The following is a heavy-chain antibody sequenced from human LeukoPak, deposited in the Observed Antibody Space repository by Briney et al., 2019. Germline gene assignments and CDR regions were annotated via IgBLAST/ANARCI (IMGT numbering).Heavy chain of an antibody. J-gene: IGHJ5*02. CDR3: ARSYYYDSSGYYSIGSS. CDR1: GYTFTSYG. Sequence: GASVKVSCKAPGYTFTSYGISWVRQAPGQGLEWMGWISAYNGNTNYAQKLQGRVTMTTDTSTSTAYMELRSLRSDDTAVYYCARSYYYDSSGYYSIGSSWGQGTLVTVSP. CDR2: ISAYNGNT. D-gene: IGHD3-22*01. V-gene: IGHV1-18*01.